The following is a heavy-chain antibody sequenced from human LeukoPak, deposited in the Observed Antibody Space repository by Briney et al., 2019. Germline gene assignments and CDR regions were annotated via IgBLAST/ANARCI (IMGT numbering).Heavy chain of an antibody. J-gene: IGHJ4*02. V-gene: IGHV3-21*01. CDR3: ANGHRFVVVTAPGEFLY. D-gene: IGHD2-21*02. CDR2: ISSSSSHI. Sequence: GGSLRLSCAASGFTFSSYSMNWVRQAPGKGLEWVSSISSSSSHIYYADSVKGRFTISRDNSKNTLYLQMNSLRAEDTAVYYCANGHRFVVVTAPGEFLYWGQGTLVTVSS. CDR1: GFTFSSYS.